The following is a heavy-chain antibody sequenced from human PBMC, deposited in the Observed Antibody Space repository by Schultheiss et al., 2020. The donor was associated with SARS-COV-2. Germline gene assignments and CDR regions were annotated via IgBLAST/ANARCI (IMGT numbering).Heavy chain of an antibody. CDR3: ARERVLYSSSWSWLFDY. CDR2: IIPILGIA. J-gene: IGHJ4*02. Sequence: SVKVSCKASGYTFTSYDINWVRQAPGQGLEWMGRIIPILGIANYAQKFQGRVTITADKSTSTAYMELSSLRSEDTAVYYCARERVLYSSSWSWLFDYWGQGTLVTVSS. CDR1: GYTFTSYD. V-gene: IGHV1-69*04. D-gene: IGHD6-13*01.